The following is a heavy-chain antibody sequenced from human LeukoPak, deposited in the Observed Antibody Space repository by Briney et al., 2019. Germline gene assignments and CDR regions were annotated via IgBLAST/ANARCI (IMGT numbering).Heavy chain of an antibody. V-gene: IGHV3-66*01. CDR2: IYSGGST. CDR1: GLKVGSNV. D-gene: IGHD2-15*01. J-gene: IGHJ4*02. CDR3: TCPYIVILAYIFY. Sequence: GGSLRLSCAAFGLKVGSNVMSWVRQAPGRGLEWVSFIYSGGSTSYTDSVKGRFTISRDTSKNTLYLQMNSLRGEDTAVYYCTCPYIVILAYIFYCGQGTLVTVSS.